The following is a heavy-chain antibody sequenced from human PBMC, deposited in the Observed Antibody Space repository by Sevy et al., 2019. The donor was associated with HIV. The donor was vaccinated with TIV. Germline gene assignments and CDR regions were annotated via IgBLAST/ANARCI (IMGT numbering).Heavy chain of an antibody. CDR3: ATSSIMITFGGVIVIRGHDAFDI. J-gene: IGHJ3*02. CDR2: FDPEDGET. CDR1: GYTITELS. D-gene: IGHD3-16*02. V-gene: IGHV1-24*01. Sequence: ASVKVSCKVSGYTITELSMHWVRQAPGKGLEWMGGFDPEDGETIYAQKFQGRVTMTEDTSTDTAYMELSSLRFEDTAVYYCATSSIMITFGGVIVIRGHDAFDIWGQGTMVTVSS.